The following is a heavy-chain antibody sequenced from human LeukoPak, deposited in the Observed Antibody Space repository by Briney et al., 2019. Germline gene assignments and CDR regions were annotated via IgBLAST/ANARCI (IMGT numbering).Heavy chain of an antibody. Sequence: PGGSLRLSCAASGFTFSSYEMNWVRQAPGKGLEWVSYISSSGSTIYYADSVKGRFTISRDNAKNSLYLQMNSLRAEDMAVYYCARDEQQWLVGYFDYWGQGTLVTVSS. J-gene: IGHJ4*02. CDR2: ISSSGSTI. D-gene: IGHD6-19*01. CDR1: GFTFSSYE. V-gene: IGHV3-48*03. CDR3: ARDEQQWLVGYFDY.